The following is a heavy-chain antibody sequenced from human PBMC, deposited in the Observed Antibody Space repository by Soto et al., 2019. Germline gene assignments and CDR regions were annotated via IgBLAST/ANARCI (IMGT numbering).Heavy chain of an antibody. CDR1: GFTFSAYA. CDR2: IYGNGAGI. V-gene: IGHV3-23*01. D-gene: IGHD2-21*02. J-gene: IGHJ4*02. Sequence: LRLSCAASGFTFSAYAMTWVRQAPGKGLESVSGIYGNGAGIQYADSVRGRFTISRDNSKNTLYLQMNSLRAEDAAVYYCAKDVISGDGFWLMDHWGQGTLVTVSS. CDR3: AKDVISGDGFWLMDH.